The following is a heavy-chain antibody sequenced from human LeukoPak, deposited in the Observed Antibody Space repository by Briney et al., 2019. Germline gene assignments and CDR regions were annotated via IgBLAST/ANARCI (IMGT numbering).Heavy chain of an antibody. CDR3: ARLHDYGDYDPDY. Sequence: PGGSLRLSCAASGFTFSSYEMNWVRQAPGKGLEWVSYISSSGSTIYYADSVKGRFTISRDNAKNSLYLQMNSLKTEDTAVYYCARLHDYGDYDPDYWGQGTLVTVSS. V-gene: IGHV3-48*03. J-gene: IGHJ4*02. CDR1: GFTFSSYE. D-gene: IGHD4-17*01. CDR2: ISSSGSTI.